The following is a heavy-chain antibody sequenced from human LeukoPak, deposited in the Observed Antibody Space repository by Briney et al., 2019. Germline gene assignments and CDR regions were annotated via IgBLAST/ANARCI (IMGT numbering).Heavy chain of an antibody. CDR2: ISWNSGDI. D-gene: IGHD2-21*02. Sequence: GRSLRLSCAASGFSFGGYALHWVRQAPGKGLEWVASISWNSGDIVHADSVKGRFTISRDNAKNSLYLQMDSLRTEDTALYYCVKSGGYATAIRYFDLWSRGTLVTVSS. V-gene: IGHV3-9*01. CDR3: VKSGGYATAIRYFDL. J-gene: IGHJ2*01. CDR1: GFSFGGYA.